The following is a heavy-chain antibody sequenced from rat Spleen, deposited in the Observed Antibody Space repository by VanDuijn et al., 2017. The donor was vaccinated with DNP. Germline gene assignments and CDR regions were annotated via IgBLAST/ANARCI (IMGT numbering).Heavy chain of an antibody. J-gene: IGHJ2*01. Sequence: EVQLVESGGGLVQPGRSLKLSCAASGFTFSDYNMAWVRQAPKKGLEWVATIIYDGSRTYYRDSVKGRFTISRDNAKSTLYLQMDSLRSEDTATYYCATHRATDYFDYWGQGVMVTVSS. V-gene: IGHV5S10*01. CDR3: ATHRATDYFDY. CDR2: IIYDGSRT. CDR1: GFTFSDYN. D-gene: IGHD4-1*01.